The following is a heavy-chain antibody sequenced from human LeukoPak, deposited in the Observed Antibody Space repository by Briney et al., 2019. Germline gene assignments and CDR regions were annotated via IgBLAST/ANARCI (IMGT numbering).Heavy chain of an antibody. Sequence: GGSLRLSCAASGFTFNHYGMHWVRQAPGKGLEWVTFIRYDGTEKYYADSVKGRFTVSRDNSKNMLYLQMNSLRAEDTAVYYCAKAAGPLGMATINLLGFIDYWGQGTLVTVSS. CDR3: AKAAGPLGMATINLLGFIDY. V-gene: IGHV3-30*02. D-gene: IGHD5-24*01. J-gene: IGHJ4*02. CDR2: IRYDGTEK. CDR1: GFTFNHYG.